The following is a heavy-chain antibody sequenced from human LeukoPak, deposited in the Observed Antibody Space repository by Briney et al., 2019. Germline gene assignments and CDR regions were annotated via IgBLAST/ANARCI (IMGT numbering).Heavy chain of an antibody. V-gene: IGHV1-18*01. CDR2: ISAYNGNT. D-gene: IGHD6-13*01. CDR1: SYTFTNYA. CDR3: SRSKGLSSSAAMDV. Sequence: ASVKVSCKASSYTFTNYAFTWVRQAPGQGLEWMGWISAYNGNTNYAQKLQGRVTMTTDTSTSTAYMELSRLSSDDTAVYYCSRSKGLSSSAAMDVWGKGTTVTVSS. J-gene: IGHJ6*03.